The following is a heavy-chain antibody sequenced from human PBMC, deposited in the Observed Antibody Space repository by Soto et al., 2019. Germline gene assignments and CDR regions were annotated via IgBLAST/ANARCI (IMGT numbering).Heavy chain of an antibody. Sequence: ASVKVSCKASGYTFTSYDINWVRQAPGQGLEWMGWINPNSGGTNYAQKFQGWVTMTRDTSISTAYMELSRLRSDDTAVYYCARDYYDNSGWRSYYYGMDVWGQGTTVTVSS. J-gene: IGHJ6*02. D-gene: IGHD3-22*01. CDR1: GYTFTSYD. CDR2: INPNSGGT. CDR3: ARDYYDNSGWRSYYYGMDV. V-gene: IGHV1-2*04.